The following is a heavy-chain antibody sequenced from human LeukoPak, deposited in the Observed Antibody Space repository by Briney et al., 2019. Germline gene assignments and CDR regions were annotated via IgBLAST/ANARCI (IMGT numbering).Heavy chain of an antibody. CDR3: ARSYSSSWFFDY. CDR1: GGSISSYY. D-gene: IGHD6-13*01. CDR2: IYTSGST. V-gene: IGHV4-4*09. Sequence: SETLSLTCTVSGGSISSYYWSWIRQPPGKGLEWIGYIYTSGSTNYNPSLKSRVTISVDTSKNQFPLKLSSVTAADTAVYYCARSYSSSWFFDYWGQGTLVTVSS. J-gene: IGHJ4*02.